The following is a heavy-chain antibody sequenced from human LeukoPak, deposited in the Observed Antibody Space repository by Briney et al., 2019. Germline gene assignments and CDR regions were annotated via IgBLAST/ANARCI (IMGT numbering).Heavy chain of an antibody. CDR1: GYTFTSYA. CDR3: ARDFGEWLRFGWFDP. D-gene: IGHD5-12*01. CDR2: INTNTGNP. J-gene: IGHJ5*02. Sequence: GASVKVSCKASGYTFTSYAMNWVRQASGQGLEWMGWINTNTGNPTYAQGFTGRFVFSLDTSVSTAYLQISSLKAEDTAVYYCARDFGEWLRFGWFDPWGQGTLVTVSS. V-gene: IGHV7-4-1*02.